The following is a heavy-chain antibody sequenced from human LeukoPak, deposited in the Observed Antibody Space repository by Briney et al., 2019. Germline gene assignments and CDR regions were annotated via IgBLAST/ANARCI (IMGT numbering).Heavy chain of an antibody. CDR1: GYTFTGYY. CDR2: INPNSGGT. Sequence: GASVKVPCKASGYTFTGYYMHWVRQAPGQGLEWMGRINPNSGGTNYAQKFQGRVTMTRDTSISTAYMELSRLRSDDTAVYYCARENGGYSGYDNSFGYWGQGTLVTVSS. CDR3: ARENGGYSGYDNSFGY. D-gene: IGHD5-12*01. V-gene: IGHV1-2*06. J-gene: IGHJ4*02.